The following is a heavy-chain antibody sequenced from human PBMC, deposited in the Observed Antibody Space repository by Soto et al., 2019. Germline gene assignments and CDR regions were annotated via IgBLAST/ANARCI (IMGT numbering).Heavy chain of an antibody. V-gene: IGHV2-5*02. CDR1: GFSLTTDGEG. Sequence: QITLKESGPTLVKSTQTLTLTCSFSGFSLTTDGEGVGWVRQSPGEALEWLALIYWDDDERYSPSLKTRLTTTKVISSSPVVLMMTPMEPVVTGTYFCAQSRHLITENVQVGDFDYWAKAT. D-gene: IGHD1-26*01. CDR2: IYWDDDE. CDR3: AQSRHLITENVQVGDFDY. J-gene: IGHJ4*02.